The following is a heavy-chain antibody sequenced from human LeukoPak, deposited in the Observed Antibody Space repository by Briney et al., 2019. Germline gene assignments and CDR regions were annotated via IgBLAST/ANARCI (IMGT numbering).Heavy chain of an antibody. Sequence: SETLSLTCTVSGGSISSYYWSWIRQPPGKGLEWIGYIYHSGSTNYNPSLKSRVTISVDTSKNQFSLKLSSVTAADTAVYYCARVAAGSGSYYGIDYWGQGTLVTVSS. CDR1: GGSISSYY. J-gene: IGHJ4*02. V-gene: IGHV4-59*08. CDR2: IYHSGST. D-gene: IGHD3-10*01. CDR3: ARVAAGSGSYYGIDY.